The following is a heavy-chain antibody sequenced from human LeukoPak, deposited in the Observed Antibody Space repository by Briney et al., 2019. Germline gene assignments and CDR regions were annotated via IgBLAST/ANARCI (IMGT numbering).Heavy chain of an antibody. CDR1: GYSFTDYA. J-gene: IGHJ5*02. D-gene: IGHD1-26*01. V-gene: IGHV1-3*01. CDR3: ARDLRGIVGATSWFDP. Sequence: ASVKVSCKASGYSFTDYAMHWVRQAPGQRLEWMGWINAANGSTKYSQKFQGRVTITRDTSASRAYMELSSLRSEDTAVYYCARDLRGIVGATSWFDPWGQGTLVTVSS. CDR2: INAANGST.